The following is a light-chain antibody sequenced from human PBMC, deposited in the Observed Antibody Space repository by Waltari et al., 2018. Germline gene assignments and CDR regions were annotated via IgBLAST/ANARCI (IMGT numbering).Light chain of an antibody. V-gene: IGLV1-44*01. CDR1: YSNIRSTS. CDR2: SNN. CDR3: AAWDDSLNGWV. J-gene: IGLJ3*02. Sequence: QSVLTQPPSASGTPGQRVTIPCSGTYSNIRSTSVNCHPQPPGTAPNLLMFSNNQRPSGVPDRFSGSKSGTSASLAISGLQSEDEADYYCAAWDDSLNGWVFGGGTKVTVL.